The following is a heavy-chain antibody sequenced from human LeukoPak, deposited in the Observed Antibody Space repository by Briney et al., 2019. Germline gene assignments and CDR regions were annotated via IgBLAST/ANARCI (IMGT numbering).Heavy chain of an antibody. V-gene: IGHV3-30*02. J-gene: IGHJ4*02. Sequence: GGSLRLSCEASGFTFNNFGMHWVRQAPGKGLEWVAFIGYDESKKYYAESVKGRFTISRDDSKNTLYLQMSALKTEDTAVYYCAKSRAADTTLLFDYWGQGTLVTVSS. CDR1: GFTFNNFG. CDR2: IGYDESKK. CDR3: AKSRAADTTLLFDY. D-gene: IGHD6-13*01.